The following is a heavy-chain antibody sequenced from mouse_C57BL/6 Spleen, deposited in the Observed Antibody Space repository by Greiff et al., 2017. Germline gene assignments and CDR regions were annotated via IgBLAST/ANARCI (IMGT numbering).Heavy chain of an antibody. CDR1: GYTFTSYW. J-gene: IGHJ4*01. D-gene: IGHD2-3*01. Sequence: QVQLQQPGAELVKPGASVKLSCKASGYTFTSYWMLWVKQRPGQGLEWIGMIHPNSGSTNYNEKFKSKATLTVDKSSSTAYMQLSSLTSEDSAVYYCARTIYDGYYGAMDYWGQGTSVTVSS. V-gene: IGHV1-64*01. CDR3: ARTIYDGYYGAMDY. CDR2: IHPNSGST.